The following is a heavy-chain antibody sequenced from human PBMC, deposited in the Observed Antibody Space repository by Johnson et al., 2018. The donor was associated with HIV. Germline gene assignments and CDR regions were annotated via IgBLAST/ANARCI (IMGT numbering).Heavy chain of an antibody. CDR3: AREYSSLSQGAVDI. D-gene: IGHD6-6*01. V-gene: IGHV3-30-3*01. Sequence: QVQLVESGGGVVQPGRSLRLSCAASGFTFSSYSMHWVRQAPGKGLEWVAVISYDGSNKYYADSVKGRFTISRDNAKNSLYLQMNSLRAEDTAVYYCAREYSSLSQGAVDIWGQGTMVTVSS. J-gene: IGHJ3*02. CDR1: GFTFSSYS. CDR2: ISYDGSNK.